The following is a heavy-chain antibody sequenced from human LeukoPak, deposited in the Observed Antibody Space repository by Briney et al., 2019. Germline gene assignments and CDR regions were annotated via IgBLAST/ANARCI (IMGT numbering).Heavy chain of an antibody. Sequence: PSETLSLTCTVSGGSISSYYWSWIRQPPGKGLEWIGYIYYSGSTNYNPSLKSRVTISVDTSKNQFSLKLSSVTAADTAVYYCARARIMVRGVIPGSAFDIWGQGTMVTVSS. D-gene: IGHD3-10*01. CDR2: IYYSGST. V-gene: IGHV4-59*01. CDR3: ARARIMVRGVIPGSAFDI. J-gene: IGHJ3*02. CDR1: GGSISSYY.